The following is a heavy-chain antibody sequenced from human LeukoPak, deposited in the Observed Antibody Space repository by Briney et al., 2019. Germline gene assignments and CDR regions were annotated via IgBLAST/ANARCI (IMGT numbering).Heavy chain of an antibody. V-gene: IGHV1-2*02. D-gene: IGHD2-2*01. CDR3: ARDHCTSSGCYEYYYYGMDV. CDR2: INPNSGGT. Sequence: ASVKVSCKASVYTFTDYSMHWVRQAPGQGLEWMGWINPNSGGTNSAQKFQGRVTMTRDTSVSTAYMELSRLRSDDTAVYYCARDHCTSSGCYEYYYYGMDVWGQGTTVTVSS. CDR1: VYTFTDYS. J-gene: IGHJ6*02.